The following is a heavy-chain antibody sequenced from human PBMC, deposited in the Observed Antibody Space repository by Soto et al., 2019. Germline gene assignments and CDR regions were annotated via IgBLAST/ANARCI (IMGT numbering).Heavy chain of an antibody. Sequence: EVQLVESGGGLVQPGGSLRLSCAASGFTVSSNYMSWVRQAPGKGLEWVSVIYSGGSTYYADSVKGRFTISRHNSKNTLYLQMNSLRAEYTAVYYCAREAVGSNFDYWGQGTLVTVSS. CDR2: IYSGGST. CDR1: GFTVSSNY. D-gene: IGHD2-15*01. CDR3: AREAVGSNFDY. J-gene: IGHJ4*02. V-gene: IGHV3-53*04.